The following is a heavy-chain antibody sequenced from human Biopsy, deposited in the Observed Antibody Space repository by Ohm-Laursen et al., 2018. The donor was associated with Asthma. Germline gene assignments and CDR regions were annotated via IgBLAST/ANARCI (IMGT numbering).Heavy chain of an antibody. D-gene: IGHD6-13*01. CDR2: VHSSGSP. CDR1: PGSINDYY. Sequence: SETLSLTCTVSPGSINDYYWNWIRQFPGKGLEWIGYVHSSGSPRFNPSLKSRVTVSVDTSVDQVSLKLSSVSAADTAIYYCARATSTWSQSGPHFFDHWGPGTLVTVSS. J-gene: IGHJ5*02. V-gene: IGHV4-59*01. CDR3: ARATSTWSQSGPHFFDH.